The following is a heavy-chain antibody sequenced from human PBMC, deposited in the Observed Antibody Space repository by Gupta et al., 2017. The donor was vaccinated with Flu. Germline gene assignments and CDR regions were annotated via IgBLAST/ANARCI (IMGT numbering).Heavy chain of an antibody. CDR3: ARGGWRDNVDNFDY. V-gene: IGHV3-30-3*01. Sequence: QVQLVESGGGVVQPGRSLRLSCAASGFTLSNYALHWVRQAPGKGLEWVAVISYDGSYKYYADSVKGRLSISRDNSKNTLYLQMNGLRAEDTALYYCARGGWRDNVDNFDYWGQGTLVTVSS. CDR2: ISYDGSYK. CDR1: GFTLSNYA. J-gene: IGHJ4*02. D-gene: IGHD6-19*01.